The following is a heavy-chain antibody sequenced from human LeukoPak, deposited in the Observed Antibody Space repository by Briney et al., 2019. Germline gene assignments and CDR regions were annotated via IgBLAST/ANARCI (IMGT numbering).Heavy chain of an antibody. D-gene: IGHD4-17*01. J-gene: IGHJ5*02. CDR3: ARDKLATVTTGWFDP. CDR2: IYYSGST. V-gene: IGHV4-30-4*01. Sequence: PSETLSLTCTVSGGSISSGDYYWSWIRQPPGKGLEWIGYIYYSGSTYYNPSPKSRVTISVDTSKNQFSLKLNSVTAADTAVYYCARDKLATVTTGWFDPWGQGTLVTVSS. CDR1: GGSISSGDYY.